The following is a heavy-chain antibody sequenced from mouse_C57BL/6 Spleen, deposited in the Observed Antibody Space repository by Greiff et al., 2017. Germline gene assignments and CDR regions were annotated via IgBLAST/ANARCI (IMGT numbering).Heavy chain of an antibody. J-gene: IGHJ4*01. CDR1: GYAFSSSW. CDR3: ARKTGYAMDY. CDR2: IYPGDGDT. Sequence: VQLVESGPELVKPGASVKISCKASGYAFSSSWMNWVKQRPGKGLEWIGRIYPGDGDTNYNGKFKGKATLTADKSSSTAYMQLSSLTSEDSAVYFCARKTGYAMDYWGQGTSVTVSS. V-gene: IGHV1-82*01.